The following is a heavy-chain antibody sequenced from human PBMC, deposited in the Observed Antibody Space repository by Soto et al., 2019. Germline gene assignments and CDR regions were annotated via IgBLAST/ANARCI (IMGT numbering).Heavy chain of an antibody. D-gene: IGHD1-7*01. J-gene: IGHJ2*01. CDR2: NSPHNAKT. Sequence: QAQLVQSGPEVKEPGASVKVSCKASGYTFSSRGIYWVRQAPGQGLEWMGWNSPHNAKTHYAQSLQGRVTLTTDTSTSTSDMDERGLKSDDTAVYYCVKEAWDYDGYFDLWGRGTPVTVSS. CDR3: VKEAWDYDGYFDL. CDR1: GYTFSSRG. V-gene: IGHV1-18*01.